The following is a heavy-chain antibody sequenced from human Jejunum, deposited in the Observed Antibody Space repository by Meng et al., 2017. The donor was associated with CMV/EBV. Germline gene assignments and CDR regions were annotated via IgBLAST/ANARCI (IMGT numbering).Heavy chain of an antibody. CDR2: INPNSGGT. Sequence: VKLSCNVSGHPFTDYYIHWVRQAPGQGLEWMGRINPNSGGTNHIQKFQGRVTMTRDTSISTVYMELRRLTSDDTALYYCVTSPYQLLWGYGGQGTLVTVS. V-gene: IGHV1-2*06. CDR3: VTSPYQLLWGY. D-gene: IGHD2-2*01. J-gene: IGHJ4*02. CDR1: GHPFTDYY.